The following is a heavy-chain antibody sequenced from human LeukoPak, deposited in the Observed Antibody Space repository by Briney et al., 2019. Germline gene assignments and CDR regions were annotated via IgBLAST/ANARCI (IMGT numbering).Heavy chain of an antibody. CDR1: GYTFTGYY. Sequence: ASVKVSCKASGYTFTGYYMHWVRQAPGQGLEWMGRINPNSGGTNYAQKFQGRVTMTRDTSISTAYMELSRLRSDDTAVYYCAIARVTMIVVATLRYWGQGTLVAVSS. CDR2: INPNSGGT. D-gene: IGHD3-22*01. J-gene: IGHJ4*02. CDR3: AIARVTMIVVATLRY. V-gene: IGHV1-2*06.